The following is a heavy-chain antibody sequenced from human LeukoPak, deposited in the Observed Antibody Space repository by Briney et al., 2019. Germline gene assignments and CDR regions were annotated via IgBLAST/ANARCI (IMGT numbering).Heavy chain of an antibody. Sequence: PSETLSLTCAVYGGSFSGYYWSWIRQPPGKGLEWIGEIKHSGSTNYNPYIKSRVTISVDTSKNQFSLNLASVPAADTAVYYCARLYIGGYSRSTNYNWFDPWGQGTLVTVSS. J-gene: IGHJ5*02. CDR3: ARLYIGGYSRSTNYNWFDP. CDR1: GGSFSGYY. V-gene: IGHV4-34*01. D-gene: IGHD6-13*01. CDR2: IKHSGST.